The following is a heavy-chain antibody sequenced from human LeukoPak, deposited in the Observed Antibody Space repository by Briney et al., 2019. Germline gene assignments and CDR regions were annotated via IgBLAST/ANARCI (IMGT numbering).Heavy chain of an antibody. V-gene: IGHV3-64D*06. Sequence: GGSLRLSCSASGFTFRDYPIHWVRQAPGEGLQYVSAISSAGGTTYYANSVRGRFTISRDNSKNTLYLQMSSLRAEDTALYYCVKVGDSGYGEYYQHWGQGTLVTVSS. CDR3: VKVGDSGYGEYYQH. CDR2: ISSAGGTT. CDR1: GFTFRDYP. J-gene: IGHJ1*01. D-gene: IGHD5-12*01.